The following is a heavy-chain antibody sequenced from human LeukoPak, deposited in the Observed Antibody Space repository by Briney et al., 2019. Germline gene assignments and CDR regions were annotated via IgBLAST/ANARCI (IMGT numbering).Heavy chain of an antibody. CDR2: IRYDGSNK. J-gene: IGHJ4*02. V-gene: IGHV3-30*02. CDR1: GFTFSSYG. D-gene: IGHD2-15*01. Sequence: GGSLRLSCAASGFTFSSYGMHWVRQAPGKGLEWVAFIRYDGSNKYYADSVKGRFTISRDNAKSSLYLQMNSLRAEDTAVYYCARADSTLVDYWGQGTLVTVSS. CDR3: ARADSTLVDY.